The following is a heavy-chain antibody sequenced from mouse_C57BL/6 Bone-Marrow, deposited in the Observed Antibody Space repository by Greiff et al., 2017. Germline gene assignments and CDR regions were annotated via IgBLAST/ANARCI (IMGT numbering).Heavy chain of an antibody. CDR2: IDPSDSYT. J-gene: IGHJ2*01. Sequence: VQLQQPGAELVKPGASVKLSCKASGYTFTSYWMQWVKQRPGQGLEWIGEIDPSDSYTNYNQKFKGKATLTVDTSSSTAYMQLSSLTSEDSAVYYCARKWVLPYFDYWGQGTTLTVSS. V-gene: IGHV1-50*01. D-gene: IGHD2-3*01. CDR1: GYTFTSYW. CDR3: ARKWVLPYFDY.